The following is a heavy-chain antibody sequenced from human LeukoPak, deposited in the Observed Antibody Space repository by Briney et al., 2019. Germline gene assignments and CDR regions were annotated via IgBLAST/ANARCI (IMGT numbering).Heavy chain of an antibody. CDR2: IYYSGDT. J-gene: IGHJ4*02. CDR1: GGSISSYY. V-gene: IGHV4-59*01. Sequence: PSETLSLTCTVSGGSISSYYWSWIRQPPGKGLEWIGYIYYSGDTNYNPSLKSRVTISVDTSRNQFSLKVTSVTAADTAVYYCARDGEIIAARRTAGDDYWGQGTLVTVSS. D-gene: IGHD6-6*01. CDR3: ARDGEIIAARRTAGDDY.